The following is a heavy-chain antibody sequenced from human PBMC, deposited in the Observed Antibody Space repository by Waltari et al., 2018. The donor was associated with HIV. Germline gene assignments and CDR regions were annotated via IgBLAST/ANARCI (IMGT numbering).Heavy chain of an antibody. CDR3: VGRSVIGLDL. CDR1: GISLRYHA. Sequence: ALSGGCVAQAGRALGLPRAAPGISLRYHATHWVRQSADKRLEWVAVITYDGGKEIVTDALKGRFIISRDDARDTLYLEMKALRVEDSGVYYCVGRSVIGLDLWGQGTTVIVS. V-gene: IGHV3-30*04. D-gene: IGHD3-10*01. CDR2: ITYDGGKE. J-gene: IGHJ6*02.